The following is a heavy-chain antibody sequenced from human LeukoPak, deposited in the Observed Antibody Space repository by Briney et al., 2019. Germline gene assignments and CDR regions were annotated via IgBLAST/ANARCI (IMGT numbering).Heavy chain of an antibody. CDR1: GFTFSSYG. V-gene: IGHV3-48*01. J-gene: IGHJ6*03. D-gene: IGHD1-26*01. Sequence: PGGSLRLSCAASGFTFSSYGMSWVRQAPGKGLEWVSYISSSGSTIYYADSVKGRFTISRDNSENTLYLQMNSLRGEDTAVYYCARDGYSGSYYRLYYFFMDVWGKGTTVTVSS. CDR2: ISSSGSTI. CDR3: ARDGYSGSYYRLYYFFMDV.